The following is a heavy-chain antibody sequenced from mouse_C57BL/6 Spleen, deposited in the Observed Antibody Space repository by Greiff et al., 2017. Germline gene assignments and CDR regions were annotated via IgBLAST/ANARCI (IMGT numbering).Heavy chain of an antibody. V-gene: IGHV1-61*01. CDR2: IYPSDSET. CDR3: ARGLGRSMDY. Sequence: VQLQQPGAELVRPGSSVKLSCKASGYTFTSYWMXWVKQRPGQGLEWIGNIYPSDSETHYNQKFKDKATLTVDKSSSTAYMQLSSLTSEDSAVYYCARGLGRSMDYWGQGTSVTVSS. D-gene: IGHD4-1*01. CDR1: GYTFTSYW. J-gene: IGHJ4*01.